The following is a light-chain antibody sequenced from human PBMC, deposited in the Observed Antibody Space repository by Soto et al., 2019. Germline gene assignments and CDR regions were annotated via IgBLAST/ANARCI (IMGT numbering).Light chain of an antibody. CDR3: SSYTSSSNPYV. V-gene: IGLV2-14*01. CDR2: DVS. CDR1: SSDVGGYNY. J-gene: IGLJ1*01. Sequence: ALTQPASVSGSPGQSITISCPGTSSDVGGYNYVSWYQQHPGKAPKLMIYDVSNRPSGVSNRFSGSKSGNTASLTISGLQAEDEADYYCSSYTSSSNPYVFGTGTEVTVL.